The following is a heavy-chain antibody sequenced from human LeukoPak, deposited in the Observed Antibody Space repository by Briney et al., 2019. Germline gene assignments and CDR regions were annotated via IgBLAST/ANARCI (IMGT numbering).Heavy chain of an antibody. V-gene: IGHV3-30*02. J-gene: IGHJ4*02. D-gene: IGHD6-19*01. CDR1: GFTFSRYG. CDR3: AKAAGRYSSGWDFDY. CDR2: IRYDGSNK. Sequence: PGGSLRLSCAASGFTFSRYGMHWVRQAPGKGLEWVAFIRYDGSNKYYADSVKGRFTISRDNSKNTLYLQMNSLRAEDTAVYYCAKAAGRYSSGWDFDYWGQGTLVTVSS.